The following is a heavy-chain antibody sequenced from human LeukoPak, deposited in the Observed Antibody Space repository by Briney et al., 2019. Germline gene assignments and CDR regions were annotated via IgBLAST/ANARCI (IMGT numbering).Heavy chain of an antibody. V-gene: IGHV4-38-2*02. J-gene: IGHJ4*02. CDR3: ASFRGYSYGADYYDSKNHAY. Sequence: SETLSLTCTVSGYSISSGYYWGWIRQPPGKGLEWIGSIYHSGSTYYNPSLKSRVTISVDTSKNQFSLKLSSVTAADTAVYYCASFRGYSYGADYYDSKNHAYWGQGTLVTVSS. D-gene: IGHD5-18*01. CDR1: GYSISSGYY. CDR2: IYHSGST.